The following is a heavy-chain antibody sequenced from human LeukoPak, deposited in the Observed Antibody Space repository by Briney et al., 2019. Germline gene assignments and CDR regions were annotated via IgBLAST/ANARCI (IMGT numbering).Heavy chain of an antibody. V-gene: IGHV3-74*01. CDR2: INSDGRST. CDR3: AREVDTAMGIDAFDI. Sequence: GSLRLSCAASGFTFSSYWMHWVRQAPGKGLVWVSRINSDGRSTSYADSVKGRFTISRDNAKNTLYLQMNSLRAEDTAVYYCAREVDTAMGIDAFDIWGQGTMVTVSS. CDR1: GFTFSSYW. D-gene: IGHD5-18*01. J-gene: IGHJ3*02.